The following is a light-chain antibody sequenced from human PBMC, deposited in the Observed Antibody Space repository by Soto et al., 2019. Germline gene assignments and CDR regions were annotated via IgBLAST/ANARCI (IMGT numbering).Light chain of an antibody. CDR1: SSDVGGYNY. V-gene: IGLV2-14*01. J-gene: IGLJ1*01. Sequence: QSVLTQPASVSGSPGQSITISCTGTSSDVGGYNYVSWYQQHPGKAPKLMIYDVTNRPSGVSNRFSGSKSGNTTSLTISRXLXXXEAXYYCSSYTSSTSFYFGTGTKAPS. CDR3: SSYTSSTSFY. CDR2: DVT.